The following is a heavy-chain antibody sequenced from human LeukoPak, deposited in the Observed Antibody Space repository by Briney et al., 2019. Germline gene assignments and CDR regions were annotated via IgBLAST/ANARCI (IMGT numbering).Heavy chain of an antibody. Sequence: SETLSLTCTVSGGSISSSSYYWGWIRQPPGKGLEWIGSIYYSGSTYYNPSLKSRVTISVDTSKNQFSLKLSSVTAADTSVYYCARGRDYYDSSGYYYRPYYFDYWGQGTLVTVSS. CDR1: GGSISSSSYY. CDR2: IYYSGST. CDR3: ARGRDYYDSSGYYYRPYYFDY. V-gene: IGHV4-39*01. J-gene: IGHJ4*02. D-gene: IGHD3-22*01.